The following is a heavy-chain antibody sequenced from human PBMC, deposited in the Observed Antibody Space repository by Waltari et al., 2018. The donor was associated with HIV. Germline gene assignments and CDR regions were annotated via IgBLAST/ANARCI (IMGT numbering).Heavy chain of an antibody. CDR3: ARAGDCSGGSCYPGAFDI. CDR1: GGTFSSYA. CDR2: IIPIFGTA. J-gene: IGHJ3*02. V-gene: IGHV1-69*01. D-gene: IGHD2-15*01. Sequence: QVQLVQSGAEVKKPGSSVKVSCKASGGTFSSYAISWVRQAPGQGLEWMGGIIPIFGTANYAQKFQGRVTITADESTSTAYMELSSLRSEDTAVYYCARAGDCSGGSCYPGAFDIWGQGTMVTVSS.